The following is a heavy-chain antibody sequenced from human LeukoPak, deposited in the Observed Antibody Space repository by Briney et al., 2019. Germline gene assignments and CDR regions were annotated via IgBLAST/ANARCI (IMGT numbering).Heavy chain of an antibody. V-gene: IGHV3-7*01. J-gene: IGHJ4*02. D-gene: IGHD1-14*01. CDR2: IKTDRSEK. CDR1: GLLFSRYW. Sequence: GGPLRLFCAASGLLFSRYWMVWVRQAPGKGLEWVANIKTDRSEKCYVDSVKGRFTISRDNAKNSLYLQVNSLRAEDTAVYYCARRNSATDYWGQGTLVTVSS. CDR3: ARRNSATDY.